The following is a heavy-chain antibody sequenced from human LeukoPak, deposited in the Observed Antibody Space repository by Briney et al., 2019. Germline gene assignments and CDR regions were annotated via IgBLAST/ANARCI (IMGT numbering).Heavy chain of an antibody. CDR1: GGSISSYY. J-gene: IGHJ4*02. CDR3: ARDSSGFHDY. Sequence: SETLSLTCTVSGGSISSYYWSWIRQPPGKGLEWIGYIYYSGSTNYNPSLKSRVTISVDTSKNQFSLKLSSVTAADTAVYYCARDSSGFHDYWGQGTLVTVSS. CDR2: IYYSGST. V-gene: IGHV4-59*12. D-gene: IGHD3-22*01.